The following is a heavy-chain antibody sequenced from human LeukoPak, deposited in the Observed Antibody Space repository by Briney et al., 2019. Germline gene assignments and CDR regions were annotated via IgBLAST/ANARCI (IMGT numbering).Heavy chain of an antibody. CDR1: GFTVSGHY. V-gene: IGHV3-53*01. D-gene: IGHD2/OR15-2a*01. CDR3: EGSILTGDYFEY. J-gene: IGHJ4*02. Sequence: PGGSLRLSCAASGFTVSGHYVNWVRQAPGKGLEWVSVIYSGGSTYYSDSVKGRFTISRDNSKNTVYLQMNSLRAEDTAVYYCEGSILTGDYFEYWGQGTLVTVSS. CDR2: IYSGGST.